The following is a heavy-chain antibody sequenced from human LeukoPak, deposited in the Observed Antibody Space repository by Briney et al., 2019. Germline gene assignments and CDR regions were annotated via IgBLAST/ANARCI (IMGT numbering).Heavy chain of an antibody. CDR1: GFTFSTSW. J-gene: IGHJ4*02. D-gene: IGHD5-12*01. CDR2: IKKDGSET. CDR3: ARGRYSGTTYYFDY. V-gene: IGHV3-7*03. Sequence: GGSLRLSCAASGFTFSTSWMSWVRQVPGKGLEWVANIKKDGSETYYVDSVKGRFTITRDNAKNSLYLQMNSLRAEDTAMYYCARGRYSGTTYYFDYWGQGTLVTVSS.